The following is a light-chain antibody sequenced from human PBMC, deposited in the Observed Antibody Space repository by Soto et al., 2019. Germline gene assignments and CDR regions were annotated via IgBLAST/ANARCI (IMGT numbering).Light chain of an antibody. J-gene: IGKJ1*01. CDR1: QSVGGNS. CDR3: QQYNDWPPWT. Sequence: ETVLTQSPGTLSLTPGERATVSCRASQSVGGNSLAWYQQRPGQAPRLLIYDTSKRATGIPDRFSGSGSGTDFTHTISRLEPADFAVYYCQQYNDWPPWTFGQGTKVDIK. V-gene: IGKV3-20*01. CDR2: DTS.